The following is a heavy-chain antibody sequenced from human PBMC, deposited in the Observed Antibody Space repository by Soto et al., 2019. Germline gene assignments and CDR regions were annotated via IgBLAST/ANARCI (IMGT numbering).Heavy chain of an antibody. CDR1: GGSISSGGYY. V-gene: IGHV4-31*03. D-gene: IGHD3-3*01. CDR3: ARGGYYDFWSGYYYYFDY. J-gene: IGHJ4*02. Sequence: QVQLQESGPGLVKPSQPLSLTCTVSGGSISSGGYYWSWIRQHPGKGLEWIGYIYYSGSTYYKPSLKSRVTITVDTSKNQFSLKLSSVTAADTAVYYCARGGYYDFWSGYYYYFDYWGQGTLVTVSS. CDR2: IYYSGST.